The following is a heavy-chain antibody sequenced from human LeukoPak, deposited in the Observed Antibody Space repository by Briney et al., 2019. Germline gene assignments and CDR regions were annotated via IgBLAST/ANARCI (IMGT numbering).Heavy chain of an antibody. CDR2: ISGSGGST. Sequence: GGSLRLSCTPSGFMFSNYAMSWVRQAPGKGLEWVSVISGSGGSTYYADSVKGRFTISRDNSKNMLYLQMNSLRAEDTAIYYCAKDVPVDITIFAWGMDVWGKGTTVTVS. J-gene: IGHJ6*03. D-gene: IGHD3-9*01. V-gene: IGHV3-23*01. CDR3: AKDVPVDITIFAWGMDV. CDR1: GFMFSNYA.